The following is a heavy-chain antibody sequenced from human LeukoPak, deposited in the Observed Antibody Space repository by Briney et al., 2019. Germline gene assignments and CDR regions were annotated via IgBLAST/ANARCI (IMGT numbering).Heavy chain of an antibody. J-gene: IGHJ4*02. CDR2: TYYRSKWYN. CDR3: ARDFGTTGWHTFDY. Sequence: SQTLSLTCVVSGDSVSSKNGAWNWIRQSPSRGLEWLGRTYYRSKWYNDYAESMEGRMTISQDTSKNQYSLHLNSVSPDDTAVYYCARDFGTTGWHTFDYWGQGTLVTVSS. V-gene: IGHV6-1*01. D-gene: IGHD6-19*01. CDR1: GDSVSSKNGA.